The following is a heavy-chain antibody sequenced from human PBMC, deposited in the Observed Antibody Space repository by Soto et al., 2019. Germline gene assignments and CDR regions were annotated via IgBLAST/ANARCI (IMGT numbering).Heavy chain of an antibody. CDR2: IYYSGST. V-gene: IGHV4-59*01. CDR1: GGSISSCY. Sequence: PSETLSLTCTVSGGSISSCYWSWIRQPPGKGLEWIGYIYYSGSTNYNPSLKSRVTISVDTSKNQFSLKLSSVTAADTAVYYCARDTPIRPGSSSYNWFDPWGQGTLVTVSS. D-gene: IGHD6-6*01. CDR3: ARDTPIRPGSSSYNWFDP. J-gene: IGHJ5*02.